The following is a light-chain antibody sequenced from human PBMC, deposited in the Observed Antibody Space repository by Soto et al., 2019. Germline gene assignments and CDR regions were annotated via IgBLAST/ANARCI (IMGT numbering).Light chain of an antibody. CDR3: QSYDSSLSGSRI. CDR1: SSNIGAGYD. V-gene: IGLV1-40*01. CDR2: GNS. J-gene: IGLJ2*01. Sequence: QSVLTQPPSVSGAPGQRVTISCTGSSSNIGAGYDVHWYQQLPGTAPKLLIYGNSNRPSGVPDRFSASKSGTSASLAITGLQAEDEADYSCQSYDSSLSGSRIFGGGTKLTVL.